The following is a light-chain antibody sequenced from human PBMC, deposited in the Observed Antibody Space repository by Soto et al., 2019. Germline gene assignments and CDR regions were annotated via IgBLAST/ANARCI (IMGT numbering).Light chain of an antibody. CDR1: QRVSSN. V-gene: IGKV3-15*01. CDR2: GAS. CDR3: QHYNHWPPVFT. J-gene: IGKJ3*01. Sequence: EIVMTQSPATLSVSPGERATLSCRASQRVSSNLAWYQQKPGQAPRLLIYGASTRATGVPARFSGSGSGTEFTLTISDLQSEDFAVYYCQHYNHWPPVFTFGRGTKVDIK.